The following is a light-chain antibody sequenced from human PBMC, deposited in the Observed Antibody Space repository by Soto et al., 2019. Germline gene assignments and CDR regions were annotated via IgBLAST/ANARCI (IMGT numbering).Light chain of an antibody. CDR1: QSVRTK. CDR2: GAS. CDR3: QYYGSSHSNT. V-gene: IGKV3-20*01. Sequence: ELVMTQSPDTLYVSPAEGATLSCRASQSVRTKLAWYQQQAGQAPRLLMYGASTRATGIPARFSGSGSGTDFTLTISRLEPEDFAVYYCQYYGSSHSNTFGQGTRLENK. J-gene: IGKJ5*01.